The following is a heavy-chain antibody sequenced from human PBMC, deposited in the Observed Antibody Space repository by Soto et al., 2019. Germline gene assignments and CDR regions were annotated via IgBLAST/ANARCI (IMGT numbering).Heavy chain of an antibody. Sequence: SETLSLTCTVSGGSISSGDYYWSWIRQPPGKGLEWIGYIYYSGSTYYNPSLKSRVTISVDTSKNQFSLKLSSVTAADTAVYYCARGGTQYYYDSSGYSYLPPFDYWGQGTLVTVSS. CDR2: IYYSGST. CDR1: GGSISSGDYY. CDR3: ARGGTQYYYDSSGYSYLPPFDY. D-gene: IGHD3-22*01. J-gene: IGHJ4*02. V-gene: IGHV4-30-4*01.